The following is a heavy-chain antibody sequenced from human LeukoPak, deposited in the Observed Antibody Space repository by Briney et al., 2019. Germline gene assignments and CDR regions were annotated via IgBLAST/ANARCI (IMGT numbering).Heavy chain of an antibody. D-gene: IGHD6-19*01. V-gene: IGHV5-51*01. CDR3: ARGSSGWSWFDP. CDR1: GYSFTSYW. CDR2: IYPGDSDT. J-gene: IGHJ5*02. Sequence: GESLKISWKGSGYSFTSYWIGLGRQMPGKGLGGMGIIYPGDSDTRYSPSFQGQVTLSADKSISTAYLQWSSLTASDTAMYYCARGSSGWSWFDPWGQGALVTVSS.